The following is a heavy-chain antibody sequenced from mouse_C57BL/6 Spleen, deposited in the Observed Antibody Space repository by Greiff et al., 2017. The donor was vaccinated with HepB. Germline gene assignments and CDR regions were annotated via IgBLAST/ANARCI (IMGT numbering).Heavy chain of an antibody. J-gene: IGHJ4*01. CDR2: ISNGGGST. CDR1: GFTFSDYY. Sequence: EVKVEESGGGLVQPGGSLKLSCAASGFTFSDYYMYWVRQTPEKRLEWVAYISNGGGSTYYPDTVKGRFTISRDNAKNTLYLQMSRLKSEDTAMYYCARRNYYGSSKAMDYWGQGTSVTVSS. V-gene: IGHV5-12*01. CDR3: ARRNYYGSSKAMDY. D-gene: IGHD1-1*01.